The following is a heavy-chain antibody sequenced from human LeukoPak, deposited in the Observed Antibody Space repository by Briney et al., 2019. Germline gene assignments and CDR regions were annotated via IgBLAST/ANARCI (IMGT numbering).Heavy chain of an antibody. CDR3: ARVFRGSPRYCSSTSCYDLGY. CDR2: INPDSGGT. V-gene: IGHV1-2*02. CDR1: GYTFSDYY. Sequence: ASVKVSCKASGYTFSDYYMHWVRQAPGQGLEWMGWINPDSGGTKYAQKFQDRVTMTSDTSISTAYMELSRLRSDDTAVYYCARVFRGSPRYCSSTSCYDLGYWGQGTLVTVSS. D-gene: IGHD2-2*01. J-gene: IGHJ4*02.